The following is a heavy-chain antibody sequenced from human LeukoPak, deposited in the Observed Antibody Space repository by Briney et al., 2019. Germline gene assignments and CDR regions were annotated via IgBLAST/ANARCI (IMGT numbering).Heavy chain of an antibody. V-gene: IGHV4-61*01. CDR2: IYYSGST. J-gene: IGHJ6*02. CDR1: GGSVSSGSYY. Sequence: SETLSLTCTVSGGSVSSGSYYWSWIRQPPGKGLEWIGYIYYSGSTNYNPSLKSRVTISVDTSKNQFSLKLSSVTAADTAVYYCARTNGGLGYYDFWSGYSDYYYYGMGVWGQGTTVTVSS. D-gene: IGHD3-3*01. CDR3: ARTNGGLGYYDFWSGYSDYYYYGMGV.